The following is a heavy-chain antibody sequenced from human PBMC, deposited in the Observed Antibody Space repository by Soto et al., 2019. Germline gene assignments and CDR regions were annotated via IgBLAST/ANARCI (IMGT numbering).Heavy chain of an antibody. D-gene: IGHD3-3*01. Sequence: PSETLSLTCTVSGGSISSYYWSWIRQPPGKGLEWIGYIYNSGSTNYNPSLKSRVTISVDTSKNQLSLKLSSVTAADTAVYYCARGPTPDPFWSGYYFDYWGQGTLVTVSS. J-gene: IGHJ4*02. CDR1: GGSISSYY. V-gene: IGHV4-59*01. CDR2: IYNSGST. CDR3: ARGPTPDPFWSGYYFDY.